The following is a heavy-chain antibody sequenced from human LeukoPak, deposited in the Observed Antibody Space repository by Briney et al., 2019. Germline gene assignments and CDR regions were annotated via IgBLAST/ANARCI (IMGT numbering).Heavy chain of an antibody. Sequence: GESLKISCKGSGYSFTSYWIGWVRQMPGKGLEWMGIIDPGDSDTRYSPSFQGQVTISADKSISTAYLQWSSLKASDTAMYYCARPYDSSGYYASGIDYWGQGTLVTVSS. CDR1: GYSFTSYW. CDR2: IDPGDSDT. CDR3: ARPYDSSGYYASGIDY. V-gene: IGHV5-51*01. D-gene: IGHD3-22*01. J-gene: IGHJ4*02.